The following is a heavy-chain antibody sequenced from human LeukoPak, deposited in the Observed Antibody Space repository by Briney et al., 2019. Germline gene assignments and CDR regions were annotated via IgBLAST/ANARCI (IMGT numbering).Heavy chain of an antibody. CDR3: ARDDRAAAPHVAFDI. D-gene: IGHD6-13*01. CDR1: GFTFSDYY. CDR2: ISGSRSYR. Sequence: GWSLRLSCAASGFTFSDYYMSWIRQAPGKGLEWVSYISGSRSYRNYADSVKGRFTISRDNAKNSLFLQMNSLRGEDTAVYYCARDDRAAAPHVAFDIWGQGTMVTVSS. J-gene: IGHJ3*02. V-gene: IGHV3-11*05.